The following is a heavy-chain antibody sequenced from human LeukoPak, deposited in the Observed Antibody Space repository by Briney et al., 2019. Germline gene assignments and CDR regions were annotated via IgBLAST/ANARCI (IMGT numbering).Heavy chain of an antibody. CDR1: GYTFTGHY. J-gene: IGHJ3*02. Sequence: ASVKVSCKASGYTFTGHYLHWMRQAPGQGLEWMGRISPNSGGTNYAQRFQGRVTMTRDTSISTAYMELSRLRSDDTALCYCARATYAFDMWGQGTMVTVSS. CDR3: ARATYAFDM. CDR2: ISPNSGGT. V-gene: IGHV1-2*06.